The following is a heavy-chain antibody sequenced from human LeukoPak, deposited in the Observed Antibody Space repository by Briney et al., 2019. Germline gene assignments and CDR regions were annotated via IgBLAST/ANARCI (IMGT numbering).Heavy chain of an antibody. J-gene: IGHJ4*02. CDR2: VDPEDGET. CDR3: ATLAVAGGQYYFDY. Sequence: ATVKLSCKVSGSTFTHYYMHWVQQAPGKGLEWMGLVDPEDGETIYAEKFQGRVTITADPYTDTAYMELSSLRSEDTAVYYCATLAVAGGQYYFDYWGQGTLVTVSS. D-gene: IGHD6-19*01. V-gene: IGHV1-69-2*01. CDR1: GSTFTHYY.